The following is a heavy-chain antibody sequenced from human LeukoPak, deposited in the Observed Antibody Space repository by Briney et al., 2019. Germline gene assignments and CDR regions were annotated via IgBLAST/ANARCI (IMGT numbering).Heavy chain of an antibody. Sequence: HAGGSLRLSCAASGFTFSSYAMSWVRQAPGKGLEWVSAISGSGGSTYYADSVKGRFTISRDNSKNTLYLQMNSLRAEDTAVYYCAKDSSTSLSNWLDPWGQGTLVTVSS. V-gene: IGHV3-23*01. J-gene: IGHJ5*02. CDR3: AKDSSTSLSNWLDP. D-gene: IGHD2-2*01. CDR2: ISGSGGST. CDR1: GFTFSSYA.